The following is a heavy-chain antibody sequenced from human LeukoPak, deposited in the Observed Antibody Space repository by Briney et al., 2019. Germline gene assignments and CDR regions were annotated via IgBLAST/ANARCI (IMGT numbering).Heavy chain of an antibody. CDR1: GFTVSSNY. CDR2: IYSGGST. Sequence: GGSLRLSCAASGFTVSSNYMSWVRQAPGKGLEWVSVIYSGGSTYYADSVKGRFTISRDNSKNTLYLQMNSLRAEDTAVYYCAKVSSGQLWSDFDYWGQGALVTVSS. D-gene: IGHD5-18*01. CDR3: AKVSSGQLWSDFDY. J-gene: IGHJ4*02. V-gene: IGHV3-53*01.